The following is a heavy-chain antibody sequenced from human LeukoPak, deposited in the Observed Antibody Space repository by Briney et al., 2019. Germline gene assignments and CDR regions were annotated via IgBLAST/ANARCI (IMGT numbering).Heavy chain of an antibody. CDR3: AKDQRGYCGGDCYSVDY. J-gene: IGHJ4*02. CDR2: ISDSGGGT. V-gene: IGHV3-23*01. Sequence: GGSLRLSCAASGFTFSNYAMSWVRQAPGKGLEWVSTISDSGGGTHYADSVKGRFTISRDDSKNTVYLQMNSLRAEDTAVYYCAKDQRGYCGGDCYSVDYWGQGTLVAVSS. D-gene: IGHD2-21*02. CDR1: GFTFSNYA.